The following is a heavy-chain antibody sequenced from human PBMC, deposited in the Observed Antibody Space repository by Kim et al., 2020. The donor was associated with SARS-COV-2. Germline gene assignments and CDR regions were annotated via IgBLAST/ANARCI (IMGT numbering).Heavy chain of an antibody. CDR1: GFTFSDYY. D-gene: IGHD6-13*01. CDR2: ISSSSSYT. Sequence: GGSLRLSCAASGFTFSDYYMSWIRQAPGKGLEWVSYISSSSSYTNYADSVKGRFTISRDNAKNSLYLQMNSLRAEDTAVYYCARDYSSSWAEWLQYYYYYGMDVWGQGTTVTVSS. V-gene: IGHV3-11*06. CDR3: ARDYSSSWAEWLQYYYYYGMDV. J-gene: IGHJ6*02.